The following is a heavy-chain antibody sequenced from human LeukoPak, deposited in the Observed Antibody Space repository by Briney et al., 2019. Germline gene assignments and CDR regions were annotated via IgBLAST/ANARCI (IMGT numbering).Heavy chain of an antibody. Sequence: GGSLRLSCAASGFTFSSYSMNSVRQAPGKGLEWVSGISWNSGSIGYADSVKGRFTISRDNAKNSLYLQMNSLRAEDTALYYCAKAQRVVPAAMWAEFDYWGQGTLVTVSS. CDR1: GFTFSSYS. J-gene: IGHJ4*02. D-gene: IGHD2-2*01. CDR2: ISWNSGSI. V-gene: IGHV3-9*01. CDR3: AKAQRVVPAAMWAEFDY.